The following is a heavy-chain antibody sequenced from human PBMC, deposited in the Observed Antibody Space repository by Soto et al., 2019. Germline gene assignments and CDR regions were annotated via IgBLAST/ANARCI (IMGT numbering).Heavy chain of an antibody. V-gene: IGHV1-69*13. J-gene: IGHJ4*02. Sequence: SVKVSCKASGDTFSSYAISWVRQAPGQGLEWMGGIIPIFGTANYAQKFQGRVTITADESTSTAYMELSSLRSEDTAVYYCARVLSSGSYYFDYWGQGTLVTVSS. CDR2: IIPIFGTA. D-gene: IGHD6-19*01. CDR3: ARVLSSGSYYFDY. CDR1: GDTFSSYA.